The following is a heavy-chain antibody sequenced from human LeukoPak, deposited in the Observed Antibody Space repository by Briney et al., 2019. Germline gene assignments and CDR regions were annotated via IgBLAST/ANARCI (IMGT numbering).Heavy chain of an antibody. D-gene: IGHD1-26*01. J-gene: IGHJ6*02. CDR1: GGSFSGYY. CDR2: INHSGST. CDR3: ARVGKYYYYGMDV. V-gene: IGHV4-34*01. Sequence: SETLSLTCAVYGGSFSGYYWSWIRQPPGKGLEWIGEINHSGSTNYNPSLKSRVTISVDTSKNQFSPKLSSVTAADTAVYYCARVGKYYYYGMDVWGQGTTVTVSS.